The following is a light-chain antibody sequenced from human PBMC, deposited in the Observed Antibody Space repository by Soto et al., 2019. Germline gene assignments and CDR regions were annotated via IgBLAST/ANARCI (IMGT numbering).Light chain of an antibody. CDR1: QSVSTW. Sequence: DIQMTQSPSTLSASVGDTVTITCRASQSVSTWLAWYQQTPGKAPKLLMYDASTLESGAPARFSGSGSGTEFTLTISSQQPEDFATYHCQEYKTWTFGQGTKVDIK. CDR2: DAS. V-gene: IGKV1-5*01. J-gene: IGKJ1*01. CDR3: QEYKTWT.